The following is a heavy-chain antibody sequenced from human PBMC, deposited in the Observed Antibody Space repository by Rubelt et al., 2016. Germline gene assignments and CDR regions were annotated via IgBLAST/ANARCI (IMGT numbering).Heavy chain of an antibody. CDR2: IYYRGNT. D-gene: IGHD2-2*01. V-gene: IGHV4-39*07. CDR1: GVSISSSDSY. Sequence: LQLQESGPGLVQPSEPLSLTCTVSGVSISSSDSYWGWIRQPPGKGLEWIGRIYYRGNTYYPQSLTRRVTEALDTSNNQVSLWLSSETAADTAVYYCARWKGGSSTIDYWGRGTLVTVSS. CDR3: ARWKGGSSTIDY. J-gene: IGHJ4*02.